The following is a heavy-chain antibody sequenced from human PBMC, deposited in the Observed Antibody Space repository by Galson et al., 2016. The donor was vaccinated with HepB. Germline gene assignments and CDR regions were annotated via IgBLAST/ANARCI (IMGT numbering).Heavy chain of an antibody. J-gene: IGHJ4*02. D-gene: IGHD4-17*01. Sequence: SLRLSCAASGFTFSNYYMSWIRQAPGKGLEWISYINGNSGDIRYPDSVKGRFTVSRDNSENSVYLQLNSLRVDDTAVYYCARSLLTVISPFGYWGQGTLVTVSS. CDR2: INGNSGDI. CDR1: GFTFSNYY. V-gene: IGHV3-11*06. CDR3: ARSLLTVISPFGY.